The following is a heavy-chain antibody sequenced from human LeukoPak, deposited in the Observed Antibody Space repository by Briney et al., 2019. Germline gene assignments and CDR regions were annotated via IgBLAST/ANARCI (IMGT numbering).Heavy chain of an antibody. D-gene: IGHD3-3*01. CDR3: AIAYYDPRYGMDV. Sequence: SETLSLTCAVYGGSFSGYYWSWIRQPPGKGLEWIGEINHSGSTDYNPSLKSRVTISVDTSKNQFSLKLSSVTAADTAVYYCAIAYYDPRYGMDVWGQGTTVTVSS. V-gene: IGHV4-34*01. CDR2: INHSGST. CDR1: GGSFSGYY. J-gene: IGHJ6*02.